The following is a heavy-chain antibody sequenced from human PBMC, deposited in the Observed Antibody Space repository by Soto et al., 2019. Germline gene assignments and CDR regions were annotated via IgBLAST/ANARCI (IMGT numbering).Heavy chain of an antibody. D-gene: IGHD3-3*01. CDR1: GCSVSSGSYY. V-gene: IGHV4-61*01. CDR2: IYYSGST. CDR3: ARDRDYDFWSGYYH. J-gene: IGHJ5*02. Sequence: KTXETLSLTCTVSGCSVSSGSYYWSWIRQPPGKGLEWIGYIYYSGSTNYNPSLKSRVTISVDTSKNQFSLKLSSVTAADTAVYYCARDRDYDFWSGYYHWGQGTLVTVSS.